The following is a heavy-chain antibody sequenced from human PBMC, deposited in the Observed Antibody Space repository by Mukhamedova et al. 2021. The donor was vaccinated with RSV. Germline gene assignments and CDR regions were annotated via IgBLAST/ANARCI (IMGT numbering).Heavy chain of an antibody. CDR3: VRLGDGYSYYFDY. Sequence: GNPTYAQGFTGRFVFSLDTSVSMAYLQISSLKAEDTAVYYCVRLGDGYSYYFDYWGQGTLVTVSS. J-gene: IGHJ4*02. CDR2: GNP. D-gene: IGHD5-24*01. V-gene: IGHV7-4-1*04.